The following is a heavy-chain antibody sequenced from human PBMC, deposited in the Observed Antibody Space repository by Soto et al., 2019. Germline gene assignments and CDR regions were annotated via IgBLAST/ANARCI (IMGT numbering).Heavy chain of an antibody. V-gene: IGHV4-39*01. CDR1: GGSISSSSYY. Sequence: SETLSLTCTVSGGSISSSSYYWGLIRQPPGKGLEWIGGIYYSGSTYYNPSLKSRVTISVDTSKNQFSLKLSSVTAADTAVYYCARYTSSGQQLDNWFAPWGQGTLVTVSS. CDR2: IYYSGST. D-gene: IGHD6-13*01. J-gene: IGHJ5*02. CDR3: ARYTSSGQQLDNWFAP.